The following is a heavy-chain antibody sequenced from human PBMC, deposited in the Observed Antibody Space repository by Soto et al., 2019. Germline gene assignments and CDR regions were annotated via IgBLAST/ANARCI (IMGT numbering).Heavy chain of an antibody. J-gene: IGHJ4*02. V-gene: IGHV1-46*01. CDR3: ARDRFLITMVRGVIGY. CDR1: GYTFTSYY. CDR2: INPSGGST. D-gene: IGHD3-10*01. Sequence: ASVKVSCKASGYTFTSYYMHWVRQAPGQGLEWMGIINPSGGSTSYAQKFQGRVTMTRDTSTSTVYMELSSLRSEDTAVYYCARDRFLITMVRGVIGYWGQGTLVTVSS.